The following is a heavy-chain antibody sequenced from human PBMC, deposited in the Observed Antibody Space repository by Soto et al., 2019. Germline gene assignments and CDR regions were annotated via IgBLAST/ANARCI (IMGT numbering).Heavy chain of an antibody. CDR1: GSTFNTSW. CDR2: INNYGSYT. D-gene: IGHD3-22*01. Sequence: PGGSLNLSCPPSGSTFNTSWIHWSRQVPGKGPVWVSCINNYGSYTSYADSVKGRFTISRDNAKNTLYLQMNSLRAEDSAVYYCVSGTYDSRYYFDYWGQGTLVTVSS. V-gene: IGHV3-74*01. CDR3: VSGTYDSRYYFDY. J-gene: IGHJ4*02.